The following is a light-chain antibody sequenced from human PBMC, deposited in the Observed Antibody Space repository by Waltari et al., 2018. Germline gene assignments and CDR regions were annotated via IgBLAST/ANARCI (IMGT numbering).Light chain of an antibody. CDR3: QQYNSWPPYT. Sequence: EIVMTQSPATLSVSPGERATLSCRASQALNTNLAWYQQKPGQAPRLLIYGASTRATGIPARFSGSGPGTEFTLTISSLQSEDFAVYYCQQYNSWPPYTFGQGTKLEIK. CDR1: QALNTN. J-gene: IGKJ2*01. V-gene: IGKV3-15*01. CDR2: GAS.